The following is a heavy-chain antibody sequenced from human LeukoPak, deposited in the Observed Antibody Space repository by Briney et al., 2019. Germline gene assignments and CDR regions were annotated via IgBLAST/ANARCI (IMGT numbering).Heavy chain of an antibody. CDR3: AKDRYSYGSSHDY. V-gene: IGHV3-23*01. J-gene: IGHJ4*02. D-gene: IGHD5-18*01. Sequence: GGSLRLSCAASGFTFSSYAMGWVRQAPGKGLEWVSGISGSGGSPYYADSVKGRFTISRDDSKNTLYLQMNSLRAEDTAVYYCAKDRYSYGSSHDYWGQGTLVTVSS. CDR2: ISGSGGSP. CDR1: GFTFSSYA.